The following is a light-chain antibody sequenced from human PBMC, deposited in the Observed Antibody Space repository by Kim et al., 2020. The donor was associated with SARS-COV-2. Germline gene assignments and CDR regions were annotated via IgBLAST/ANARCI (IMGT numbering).Light chain of an antibody. CDR1: QSINTY. CDR2: AAS. CDR3: QQRHTAPLLT. V-gene: IGKV1-39*01. J-gene: IGKJ4*01. Sequence: DIQMTQSPSSLAASVGDRVTIACRASQSINTYLNWYQQKPGKAPILLIYAASTLQSGVPSRFSGSGSGTDFTLTISSLQPEDFGTYYCQQRHTAPLLTFGEGTKVDIK.